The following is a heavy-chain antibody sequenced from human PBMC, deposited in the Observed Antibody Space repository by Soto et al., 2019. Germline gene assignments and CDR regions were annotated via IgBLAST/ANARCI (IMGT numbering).Heavy chain of an antibody. CDR2: VYNSGST. Sequence: SETLSLTCTVSGGSISGNYWTWIRQPPGKGLEWIGYVYNSGSTNYNPSLKSRVNISEDTSKSQFSLMVNSMTAADTAVYYCAGYRREAVAGYTLDNWGQGILVTVSS. J-gene: IGHJ4*02. D-gene: IGHD6-13*01. CDR3: AGYRREAVAGYTLDN. CDR1: GGSISGNY. V-gene: IGHV4-59*01.